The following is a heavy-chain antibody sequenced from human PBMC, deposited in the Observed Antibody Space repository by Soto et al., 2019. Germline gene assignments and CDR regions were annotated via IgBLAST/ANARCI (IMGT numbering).Heavy chain of an antibody. CDR1: AGSISSSSYY. J-gene: IGHJ5*02. CDR2: IYYSGST. Sequence: QLQLQESGPGLVKPSETLSLTCTVSAGSISSSSYYWGWIRQPPGKGLEWIGSIYYSGSTYYNPSLKGRVTLSVDTSKNQFSLKLSSVTAADTAVYYCVLSMVGDILFDPWGQGTLVTVSS. V-gene: IGHV4-39*01. D-gene: IGHD2-8*01. CDR3: VLSMVGDILFDP.